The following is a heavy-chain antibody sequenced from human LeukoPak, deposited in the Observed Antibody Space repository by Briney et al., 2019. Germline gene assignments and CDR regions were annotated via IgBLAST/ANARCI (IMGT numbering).Heavy chain of an antibody. V-gene: IGHV3-21*01. CDR2: ISSSSTYI. Sequence: PGGSLRLSCAASGFTFSSYTMNWVRQAPGKGLEWVSSISSSSTYIYYADSVKGRFTISRDNAKNSLYLQTNSLRAEDTAVYYCARTTVTSYFYYYMDVWGKGTTVTVSS. CDR1: GFTFSSYT. J-gene: IGHJ6*03. CDR3: ARTTVTSYFYYYMDV. D-gene: IGHD4-17*01.